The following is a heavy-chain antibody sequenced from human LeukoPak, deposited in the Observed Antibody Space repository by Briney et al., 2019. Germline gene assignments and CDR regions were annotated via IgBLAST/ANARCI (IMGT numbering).Heavy chain of an antibody. V-gene: IGHV3-23*01. CDR2: ISGGCVST. J-gene: IGHJ3*02. CDR1: GFTFNTYA. D-gene: IGHD5-12*01. CDR3: AKDVAVATMTDAFDI. Sequence: GGSLRLSCAASGFTFNTYAMSWARQAPGKGLGCVSCISGGCVSTYSADSVKGRFTISRDNSKNILYLQMNSLRVEDTAIYYCAKDVAVATMTDAFDIWGPGTMVTVSS.